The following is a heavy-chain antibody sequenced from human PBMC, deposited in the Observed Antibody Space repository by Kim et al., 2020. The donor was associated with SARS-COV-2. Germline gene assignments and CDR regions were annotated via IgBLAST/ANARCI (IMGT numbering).Heavy chain of an antibody. CDR1: GFNFRTYA. CDR2: TSYDGGNT. Sequence: GGSLRLSCAASGFNFRTYAMHWVRQAPGKGLEWVAVTSYDGGNTDYAESVKGRFTISRDNSKNTLYVQMNSLRAEDTAVYYCARDRDYYGSGSQPYYFDYWGQGTLVTVSS. V-gene: IGHV3-30-3*01. D-gene: IGHD3-10*01. CDR3: ARDRDYYGSGSQPYYFDY. J-gene: IGHJ4*02.